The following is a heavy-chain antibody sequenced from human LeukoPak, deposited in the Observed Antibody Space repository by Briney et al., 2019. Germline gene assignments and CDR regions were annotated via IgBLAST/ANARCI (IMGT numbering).Heavy chain of an antibody. V-gene: IGHV4-39*01. CDR3: ARRVAGSGYRDY. D-gene: IGHD3-22*01. CDR1: GGSISSSSYY. Sequence: SETLSLTCTVSGGSISSSSYYWGWIRQPPGKGLEWIGSIYYSGSTNYNPSLKSRVTIFVDTSKNQFSLKLNSVTAADTAEYYCARRVAGSGYRDYWGQGTLVTVSS. CDR2: IYYSGST. J-gene: IGHJ4*02.